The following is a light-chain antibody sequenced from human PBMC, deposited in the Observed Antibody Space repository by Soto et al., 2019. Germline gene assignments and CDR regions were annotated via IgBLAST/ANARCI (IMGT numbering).Light chain of an antibody. J-gene: IGLJ1*01. CDR2: GNN. CDR3: QSYDSSLSEV. CDR1: SSNIGAGYD. Sequence: QAVVTQPPSVSAAPGQRVTISCTGSSSNIGAGYDVHWYQQLPGIAPKLLMYGNNNRPSGVPDRFSGSKSGTSASLAITGLQAEDEADYYCQSYDSSLSEVFGTGTKVTVL. V-gene: IGLV1-40*01.